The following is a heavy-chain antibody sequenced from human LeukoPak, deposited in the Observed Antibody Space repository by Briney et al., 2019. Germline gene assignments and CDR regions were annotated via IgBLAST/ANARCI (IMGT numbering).Heavy chain of an antibody. Sequence: PGGSLRLSCAAAGFTFSGSAMHSLCQASGKGLEWVGRIRSKANSYATAYAASVKGRFTISRHDLKNTAYLQMNSLKTEDTAVYYCTGTGYWGQGTLVTVSS. D-gene: IGHD3/OR15-3a*01. J-gene: IGHJ4*02. CDR2: IRSKANSYAT. CDR3: TGTGY. V-gene: IGHV3-73*01. CDR1: GFTFSGSA.